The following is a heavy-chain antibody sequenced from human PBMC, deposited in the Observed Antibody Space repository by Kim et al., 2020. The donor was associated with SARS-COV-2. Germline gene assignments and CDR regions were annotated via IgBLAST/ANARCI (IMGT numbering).Heavy chain of an antibody. CDR3: ERHGSMLLTVVTPSFDY. CDR1: GGSISSSSYY. V-gene: IGHV4-39*01. CDR2: IYYSGST. J-gene: IGHJ4*02. Sequence: SEPLSLTCTVSGGSISSSSYYWGWIRQPPGKGLEWIGSIYYSGSTYYNPSLKSRVTISVDTSKNQFSLKLSSVTAADTAVYYCERHGSMLLTVVTPSFDYWGQGTLVTVSS. D-gene: IGHD2-21*02.